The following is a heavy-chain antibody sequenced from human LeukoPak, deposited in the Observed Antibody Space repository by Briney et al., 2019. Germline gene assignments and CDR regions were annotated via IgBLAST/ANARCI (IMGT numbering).Heavy chain of an antibody. Sequence: ASVKVSCKASGGTFSSYAISWVRQAPGQGLEWMGGIIPIVGTANYAQKLQGRVTITTDESTSPAYMELSSLRSEDTAVYYCASPTDCSGGSCYFNYWGQGTLVTVSS. CDR2: IIPIVGTA. CDR1: GGTFSSYA. D-gene: IGHD2-15*01. CDR3: ASPTDCSGGSCYFNY. J-gene: IGHJ4*02. V-gene: IGHV1-69*05.